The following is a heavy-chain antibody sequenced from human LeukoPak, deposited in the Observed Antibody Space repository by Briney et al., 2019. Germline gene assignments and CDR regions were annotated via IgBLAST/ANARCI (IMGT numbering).Heavy chain of an antibody. Sequence: GGSLRLSCTASGFTFSSYWMNWVRQVPGKELEWVAIIKSDGTEEHYLDSVKGRFAISRDNANNLLFLQMNNLRAEDTAVYYCAGGGGYLIDYWGQGTLVTVSS. V-gene: IGHV3-7*01. D-gene: IGHD3-22*01. CDR3: AGGGGYLIDY. J-gene: IGHJ4*02. CDR1: GFTFSSYW. CDR2: IKSDGTEE.